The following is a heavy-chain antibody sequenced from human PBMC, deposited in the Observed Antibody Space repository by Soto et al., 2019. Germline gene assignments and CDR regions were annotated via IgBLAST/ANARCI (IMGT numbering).Heavy chain of an antibody. V-gene: IGHV3-30*18. CDR3: AKITGELEI. J-gene: IGHJ3*02. Sequence: QVQLVESGGGVVQPGRSLRLSCAASGFTFSSYDIHWVRQAPGKGLEWVAVISYSGSNKYYADSVKGRFAISRDNSKNTLYLQMNSLRAEDTAVDYCAKITGELEIWGQGTRVTVSS. CDR1: GFTFSSYD. D-gene: IGHD7-27*01. CDR2: ISYSGSNK.